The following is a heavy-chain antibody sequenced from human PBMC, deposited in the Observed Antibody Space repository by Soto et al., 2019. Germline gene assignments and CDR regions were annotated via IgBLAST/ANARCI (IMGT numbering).Heavy chain of an antibody. CDR1: GGSFSGYY. J-gene: IGHJ4*02. CDR3: ARGGDITADGTYGY. CDR2: INHSGST. D-gene: IGHD6-13*01. Sequence: QVQLQQWGAGLLTPSETLSLTCAVYGGSFSGYYWSWIRQPPGKGLEWIGEINHSGSTNYNPSLKRRVTLSVDTPKHQFSLKLTYVTAAETAVYYCARGGDITADGTYGYWGQGTLVTVSS. V-gene: IGHV4-34*02.